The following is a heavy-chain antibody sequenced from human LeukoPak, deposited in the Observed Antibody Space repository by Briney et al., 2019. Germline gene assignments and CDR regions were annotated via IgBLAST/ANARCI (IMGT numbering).Heavy chain of an antibody. CDR1: GFTFDDYA. V-gene: IGHV3-9*01. D-gene: IGHD3-22*01. CDR3: AKDEDYYDSSGLDAFDI. J-gene: IGHJ3*02. Sequence: TGGSLRLSCAASGFTFDDYAMHWVRQAPGKGLEWVSGISWNSGSIGCADSVKGRFTISRDNAKNSLYLQMNSLRAEDTALYYCAKDEDYYDSSGLDAFDIWGQGTMVTVSS. CDR2: ISWNSGSI.